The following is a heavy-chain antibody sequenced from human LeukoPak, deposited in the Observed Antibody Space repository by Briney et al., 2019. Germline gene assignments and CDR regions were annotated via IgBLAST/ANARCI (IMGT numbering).Heavy chain of an antibody. J-gene: IGHJ4*02. D-gene: IGHD5-12*01. CDR2: ISGSGGST. Sequence: PGGSLRLSCAASGFTFSSYAMSWVRQAPGKGLEWVSAISGSGGSTYYADSVKGRFTISRDNAKNALFLRMNSLRVEDTATYYCASDIVATSGDFWGQGTLVSVSS. V-gene: IGHV3-23*01. CDR3: ASDIVATSGDF. CDR1: GFTFSSYA.